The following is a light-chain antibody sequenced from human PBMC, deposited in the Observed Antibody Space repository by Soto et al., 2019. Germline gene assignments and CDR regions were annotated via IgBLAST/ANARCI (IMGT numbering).Light chain of an antibody. CDR1: QGIGND. Sequence: AIQMTQSPSSLSASVGDRVTITCRASQGIGNDLGWYQQKPGKAPKLLIYATSSLQSGVPSRFSGSGSGTDFTLTISSLRPEDFATYYCLQDYNYPLTFGGGTKVDIK. J-gene: IGKJ4*01. CDR3: LQDYNYPLT. V-gene: IGKV1-6*01. CDR2: ATS.